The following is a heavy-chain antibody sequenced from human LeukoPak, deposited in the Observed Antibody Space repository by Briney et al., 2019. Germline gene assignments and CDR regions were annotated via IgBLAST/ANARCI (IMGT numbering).Heavy chain of an antibody. CDR2: IRYDGSNP. V-gene: IGHV3-30*02. J-gene: IGHJ4*02. CDR1: GFTFSRHW. CDR3: AKDPQYYESSGYADY. Sequence: GGSLRLSCAASGFTFSRHWMSWVRQAPGKGLEWVAFIRYDGSNPYYADSVKGRSTISRDNAKNTLYLQMNSLRVEATAVYYCAKDPQYYESSGYADYWGQGTLVTVSS. D-gene: IGHD3-22*01.